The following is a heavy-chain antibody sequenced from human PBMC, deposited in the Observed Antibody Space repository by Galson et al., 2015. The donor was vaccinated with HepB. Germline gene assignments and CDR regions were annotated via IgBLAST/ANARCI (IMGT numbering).Heavy chain of an antibody. D-gene: IGHD1-26*01. Sequence: QVQLQESGPGLVKPSETLSLTCAVSGGSISSRNWWNWVRQSPGKGLEWVGGIFHSGDTHYSPSLRSRVTMSVDRSKNQFSLNLNSVAAADTALCYCARGELARGFDSWGQGTLVTVSS. CDR2: IFHSGDT. J-gene: IGHJ4*02. CDR1: GGSISSRNW. CDR3: ARGELARGFDS. V-gene: IGHV4-4*02.